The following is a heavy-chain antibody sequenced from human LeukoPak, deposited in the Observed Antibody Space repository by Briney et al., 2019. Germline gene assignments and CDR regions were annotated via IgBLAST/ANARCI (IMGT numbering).Heavy chain of an antibody. CDR1: GFTFSSYA. Sequence: VGSLRLSCAASGFTFSSYAMSWVRQAPGKGLEWVSAISGSGGSTYYADSVQGRFTISRDNSKNTLYLQMNSLRAEDTAVYSCAKSRGYSYGYGGEAFDIWGQGTMVTVSS. CDR2: ISGSGGST. CDR3: AKSRGYSYGYGGEAFDI. V-gene: IGHV3-23*01. J-gene: IGHJ3*02. D-gene: IGHD5-18*01.